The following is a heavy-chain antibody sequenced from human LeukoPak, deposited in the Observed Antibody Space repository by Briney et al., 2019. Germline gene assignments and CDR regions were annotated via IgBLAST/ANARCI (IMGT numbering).Heavy chain of an antibody. V-gene: IGHV3-9*01. CDR1: GLTFDDYA. Sequence: PGRSLRLSCAASGLTFDDYAMPWVRQAPGKGLEWVSGISWNSGNIGYADSVKGRFTISRDNAKNSLYLQMNSLRAEDTALYYCAKGAYGPFDYWGQGTLVTVSS. D-gene: IGHD2-21*01. CDR3: AKGAYGPFDY. J-gene: IGHJ4*02. CDR2: ISWNSGNI.